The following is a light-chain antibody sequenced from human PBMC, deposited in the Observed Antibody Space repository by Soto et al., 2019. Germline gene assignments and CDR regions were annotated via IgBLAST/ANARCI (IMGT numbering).Light chain of an antibody. CDR2: ETS. CDR3: FSFTSTNTHV. V-gene: IGLV2-23*01. J-gene: IGLJ1*01. CDR1: SSDFGSYKF. Sequence: QSALTQPASVSGSPGQSVTISCTGTSSDFGSYKFVSWYQHHPGKVPKVIIYETSQRPSGVSDRFSGSKSGNTASLTISGLQAEDEADYYCFSFTSTNTHVFGSGTKVTVL.